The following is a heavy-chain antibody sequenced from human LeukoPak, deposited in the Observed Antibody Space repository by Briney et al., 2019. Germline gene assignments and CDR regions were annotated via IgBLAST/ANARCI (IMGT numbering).Heavy chain of an antibody. J-gene: IGHJ4*02. CDR2: LSGSNSNT. V-gene: IGHV1-18*01. Sequence: ASEQVPCKAFGYSFPTSGLSWLQQAPGHELDCLECLSGSNSNTNNAQKVQGRVTMTTDTSTSTAYMELRSLRSDDTAVYYCARYPPSYSSNWHYYFDYWGQGTLLTVSS. D-gene: IGHD6-13*01. CDR1: GYSFPTSG. CDR3: ARYPPSYSSNWHYYFDY.